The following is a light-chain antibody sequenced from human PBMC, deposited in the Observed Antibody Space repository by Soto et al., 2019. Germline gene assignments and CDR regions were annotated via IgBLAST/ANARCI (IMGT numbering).Light chain of an antibody. CDR2: RDS. Sequence: SYELTQPLSVSVALGQTARITCGGNNIGSKNVHWYQQKPGQAPVLVIYRDSNRPSGIPERFSGSNSGNTATLTISRAQAGDEADYYCQVSDSSSVAFGGGTKLTVL. CDR3: QVSDSSSVA. J-gene: IGLJ2*01. V-gene: IGLV3-9*01. CDR1: NIGSKN.